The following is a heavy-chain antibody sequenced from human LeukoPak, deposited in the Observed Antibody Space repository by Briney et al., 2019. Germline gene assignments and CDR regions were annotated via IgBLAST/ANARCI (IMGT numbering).Heavy chain of an antibody. Sequence: GASVKVSCKASGYTFTSYDISWVRQAPGQGLEWMGRIIPILGIANYAQKFQGRVTITADKSTSTAYMELSSLRSEDTAVYYCARVLLGTTYYYYYGMDVWGQGTTVTVSS. J-gene: IGHJ6*02. CDR3: ARVLLGTTYYYYYGMDV. CDR1: GYTFTSYD. D-gene: IGHD1-7*01. V-gene: IGHV1-69*04. CDR2: IIPILGIA.